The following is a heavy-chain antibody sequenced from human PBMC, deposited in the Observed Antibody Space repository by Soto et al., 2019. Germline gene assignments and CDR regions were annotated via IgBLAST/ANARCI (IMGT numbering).Heavy chain of an antibody. Sequence: GESLNISCKGSGYSFTSYWISGVPQMPGKGLEWMGRIDPSDSYTNYSPSFQGHVTISADKSISTAYLQWSSLKASDTAVYYCARDYYSSNWENGYYYYAMDVWGQGTTVTVSS. CDR2: IDPSDSYT. J-gene: IGHJ6*02. CDR1: GYSFTSYW. CDR3: ARDYYSSNWENGYYYYAMDV. D-gene: IGHD6-13*01. V-gene: IGHV5-10-1*01.